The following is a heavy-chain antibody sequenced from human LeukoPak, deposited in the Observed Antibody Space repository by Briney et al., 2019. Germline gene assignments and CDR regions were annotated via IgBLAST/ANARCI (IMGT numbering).Heavy chain of an antibody. CDR3: ARDSWGSRGYSYGPSDY. CDR2: IIPILGIA. D-gene: IGHD5-18*01. Sequence: GASVKVSCKASGGTFSSYTISWVRQAPGQGLEWMGRIIPILGIANYAQKFQGRVTITADKSTSTAYMELSSLRSEDTAVYYCARDSWGSRGYSYGPSDYWGREPWSPSPQ. J-gene: IGHJ4*02. V-gene: IGHV1-69*04. CDR1: GGTFSSYT.